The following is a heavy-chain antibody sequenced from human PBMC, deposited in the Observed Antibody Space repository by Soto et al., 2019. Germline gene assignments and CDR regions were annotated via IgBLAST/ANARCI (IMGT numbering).Heavy chain of an antibody. Sequence: GASVKDSCKASGYTFTSYGISWVRQAPGQGLEWMGWISAYNGNTDYAQKLQGRVTMTTDTSTSTAYMELRSLRSDDTAVYYCARGGIWFGTHDAFDIWGQGTMVTVSS. J-gene: IGHJ3*02. D-gene: IGHD3-10*01. V-gene: IGHV1-18*01. CDR3: ARGGIWFGTHDAFDI. CDR2: ISAYNGNT. CDR1: GYTFTSYG.